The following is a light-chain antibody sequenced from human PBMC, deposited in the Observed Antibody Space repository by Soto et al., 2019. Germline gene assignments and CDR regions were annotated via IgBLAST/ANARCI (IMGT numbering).Light chain of an antibody. CDR2: GAS. Sequence: EIVLTQSPGTLSLSPGERATLSCRASQSVSSSYLAWYQQKPGQAPRLLIYGASSRATGIPDRFSGSGSGTYFTLTISRLEPEDFAVYYCQQYGSSPPTTYGHGTKVEIK. CDR3: QQYGSSPPTT. CDR1: QSVSSSY. V-gene: IGKV3-20*01. J-gene: IGKJ1*01.